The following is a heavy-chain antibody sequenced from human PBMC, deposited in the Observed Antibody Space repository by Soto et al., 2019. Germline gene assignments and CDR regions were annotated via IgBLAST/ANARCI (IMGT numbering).Heavy chain of an antibody. J-gene: IGHJ4*02. CDR2: IDNSGST. CDR1: GGSISSYY. V-gene: IGHV4-59*01. D-gene: IGHD4-17*01. Sequence: SETLSLTCSVSGGSISSYYWSWIRQPPGRGLEWIGYIDNSGSTNYNPSLKSRVTISVDTSKNQLSLKLSSVTAADTAVYYCARGMTTFDYWGQGTLVTVSS. CDR3: ARGMTTFDY.